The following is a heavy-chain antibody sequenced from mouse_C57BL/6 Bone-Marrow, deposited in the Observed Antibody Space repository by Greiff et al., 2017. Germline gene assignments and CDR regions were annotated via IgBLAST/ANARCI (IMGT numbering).Heavy chain of an antibody. CDR2: IDPSDSYT. CDR1: GYTFTSYW. Sequence: QVQLQQPGAELVMPGASVKLSCKASGYTFTSYWMHWVKQRPGQGLEWIGEIDPSDSYTNYNQKFKGKSTLTVDKSSITAYMQHSSLTSEDSAVYYCARGLFDYWGQGTTLTVSS. J-gene: IGHJ2*01. CDR3: ARGLFDY. V-gene: IGHV1-69*01.